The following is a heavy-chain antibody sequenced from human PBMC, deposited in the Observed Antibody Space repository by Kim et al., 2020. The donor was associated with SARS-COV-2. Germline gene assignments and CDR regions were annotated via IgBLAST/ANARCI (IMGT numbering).Heavy chain of an antibody. CDR3: AKPLGGITMVRGVIPPLGY. CDR2: ISGSGGST. Sequence: GGSLRLSCAASGFTFSSYAMSWVRQAPGKGLEWVSAISGSGGSTYYADSVKGRFTISRDNSKNTLYLQMNSLRAEDTAVYYCAKPLGGITMVRGVIPPLGYWGQGTLVTVSS. D-gene: IGHD3-10*01. V-gene: IGHV3-23*01. J-gene: IGHJ4*02. CDR1: GFTFSSYA.